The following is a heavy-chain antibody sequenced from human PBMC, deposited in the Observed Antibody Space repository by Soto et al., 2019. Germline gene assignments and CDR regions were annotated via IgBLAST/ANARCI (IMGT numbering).Heavy chain of an antibody. Sequence: QVQLQESGPGLVKPSETLSLTCTVSGGSIGTYYWSWLRQPPGKGLEYIGYIYYLGSTNYNPSLKNRVTMSVDTSKNQFSLKLNSVTAADTAVYYCARRDREFSSGWYFDYWGQGTLATVSS. CDR2: IYYLGST. CDR3: ARRDREFSSGWYFDY. CDR1: GGSIGTYY. D-gene: IGHD6-19*01. J-gene: IGHJ4*02. V-gene: IGHV4-59*01.